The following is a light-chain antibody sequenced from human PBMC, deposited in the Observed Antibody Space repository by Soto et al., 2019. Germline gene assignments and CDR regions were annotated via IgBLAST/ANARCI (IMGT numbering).Light chain of an antibody. CDR1: SSNIGNNY. J-gene: IGLJ2*01. CDR2: RNN. Sequence: QSVLTQPPSASGTPGQRVTIFFSGSSSNIGNNYVHWYQQLPGPAPKLLIYRNNQRPSGVPCRVSGSKSGTSASLAISGLRSEDEADYYCAAWDDSLSGVVFGGGTKLTVL. V-gene: IGLV1-47*01. CDR3: AAWDDSLSGVV.